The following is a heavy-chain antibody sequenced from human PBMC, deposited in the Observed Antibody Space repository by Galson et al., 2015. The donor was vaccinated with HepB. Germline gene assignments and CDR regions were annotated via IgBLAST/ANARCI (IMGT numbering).Heavy chain of an antibody. Sequence: SLRLSCAASGFTFSSYAMTWVRQAPGKGLEWVSAISGRDVSTYYADSVRGRFTISRYNSKNTLYLQMNSLRADDTAVYYCARAQSGYHTDAIDIWGQGTMVSVSS. CDR1: GFTFSSYA. CDR2: ISGRDVST. CDR3: ARAQSGYHTDAIDI. V-gene: IGHV3-23*01. J-gene: IGHJ3*02. D-gene: IGHD3-22*01.